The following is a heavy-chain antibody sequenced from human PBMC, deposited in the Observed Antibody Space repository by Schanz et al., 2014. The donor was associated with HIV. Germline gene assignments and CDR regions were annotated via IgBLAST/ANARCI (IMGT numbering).Heavy chain of an antibody. J-gene: IGHJ6*02. CDR3: AKDQGYDFWSGYYNYYGMDV. Sequence: QVQLVESGGGVVQPGRSLRLSCAASGFTFSTYGMHWVRQAPGKGLEWVAFISYDGSNKYYADSVKGRFTISRDNSKNTLYLQMNSLRAEDTAVYYCAKDQGYDFWSGYYNYYGMDVWGQGTTVTVSS. CDR2: ISYDGSNK. V-gene: IGHV3-30*18. CDR1: GFTFSTYG. D-gene: IGHD3-3*01.